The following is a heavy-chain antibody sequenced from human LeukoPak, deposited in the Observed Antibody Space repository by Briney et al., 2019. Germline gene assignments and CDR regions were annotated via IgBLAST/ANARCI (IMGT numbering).Heavy chain of an antibody. CDR3: ARVQRGYCSSTSCYTGNYFDY. J-gene: IGHJ4*02. D-gene: IGHD2-2*02. CDR1: GFTFSTYS. Sequence: GGSLRLSCAASGFTFSTYSMNWVRQAPGKGLEWVSFISTDSSYIFYADSVKGRFTISRDNAKNSLYLQMNSLRAEDTAVYYCARVQRGYCSSTSCYTGNYFDYWGQGTLVTVSS. CDR2: ISTDSSYI. V-gene: IGHV3-21*01.